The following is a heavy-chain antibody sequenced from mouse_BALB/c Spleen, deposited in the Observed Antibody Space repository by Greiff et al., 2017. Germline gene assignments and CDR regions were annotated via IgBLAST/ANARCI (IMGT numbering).Heavy chain of an antibody. J-gene: IGHJ3*01. Sequence: EVKLVEPGGGLVQPGGSRKLSCAASGFTFSSFGMHWVRQAPEKGLEWVAYISSGSSTIYYADTVKGRFTISRDNPKNTLFLQMTSLRSEDTAMYYCARSDYWGQGTLVTVSA. V-gene: IGHV5-17*02. CDR3: ARSDY. CDR1: GFTFSSFG. CDR2: ISSGSSTI.